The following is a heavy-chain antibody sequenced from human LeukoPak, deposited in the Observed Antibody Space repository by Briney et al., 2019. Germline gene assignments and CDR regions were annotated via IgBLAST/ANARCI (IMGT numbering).Heavy chain of an antibody. CDR1: GFTFRNYG. D-gene: IGHD2-8*02. V-gene: IGHV3-30*02. CDR3: AKDPGASVSGFYMDV. Sequence: VGSLRLSCAASGFTFRNYGMHWVRQATGKGLEWVSFIWNNGYIRFYADSVKGRFTISRDNSKNMLYLQMDTLRAEDTALYYCAKDPGASVSGFYMDVWGKGTTVIVS. J-gene: IGHJ6*03. CDR2: IWNNGYIR.